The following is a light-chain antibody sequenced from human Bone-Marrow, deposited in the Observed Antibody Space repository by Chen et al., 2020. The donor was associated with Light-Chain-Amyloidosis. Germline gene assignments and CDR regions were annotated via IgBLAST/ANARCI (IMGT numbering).Light chain of an antibody. Sequence: QSALTQPASVSGSPGQSITISCTGTSSDVGGDNHVSWYQQHPDKDHKLMIYEVTNRPSWVPVRFSGSKSDNTASLTISGLQTEDEADYFCSSYTITNTLVFGSGTRVTVL. CDR1: SSDVGGDNH. CDR3: SSYTITNTLV. J-gene: IGLJ1*01. CDR2: EVT. V-gene: IGLV2-14*01.